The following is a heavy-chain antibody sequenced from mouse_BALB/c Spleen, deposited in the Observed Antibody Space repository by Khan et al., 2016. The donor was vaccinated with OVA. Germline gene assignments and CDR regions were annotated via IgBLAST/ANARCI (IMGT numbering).Heavy chain of an antibody. CDR2: ISPGGGSP. D-gene: IGHD1-1*01. J-gene: IGHJ4*01. Sequence: DLVKPGASVKLSCKASGYTFTSYWINWIHQSPGQGLEWIGHISPGGGSPYYNEMLTVQSTLTVNTTSTTVYILLSSLSPEAAAVYFCAISNYYDSGLYAMDYWGQGTSVTVSS. CDR1: GYTFTSYW. CDR3: AISNYYDSGLYAMDY. V-gene: IGHV1S41*01.